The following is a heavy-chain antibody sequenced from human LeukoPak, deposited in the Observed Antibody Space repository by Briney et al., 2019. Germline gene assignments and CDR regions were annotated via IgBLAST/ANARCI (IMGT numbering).Heavy chain of an antibody. Sequence: GGSLRLSCAASGFTFSSYGMHWVRQAPGKGLEWVAVISYDGSNKYYADSVKGRFTISRDNSKNTLYLQMNSLRAEDTAVYYCAKSRLVGARVGFDYWGQGTLVIVSS. CDR3: AKSRLVGARVGFDY. D-gene: IGHD1-26*01. J-gene: IGHJ4*02. V-gene: IGHV3-30*18. CDR2: ISYDGSNK. CDR1: GFTFSSYG.